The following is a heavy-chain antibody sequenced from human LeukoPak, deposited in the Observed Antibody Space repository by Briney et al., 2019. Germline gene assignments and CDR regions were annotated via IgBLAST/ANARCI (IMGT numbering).Heavy chain of an antibody. CDR3: AKVNDLGDFDY. Sequence: GGSLRLSCAASGFTFSSSAMSWVRQAPGKGLEWVSAISGSGGSTYYADSVKGRFTISRDNSKNTLYVQMNSLRVEDTAVYYCAKVNDLGDFDYWGQGTLVTVSS. J-gene: IGHJ4*02. D-gene: IGHD1-1*01. CDR2: ISGSGGST. V-gene: IGHV3-23*01. CDR1: GFTFSSSA.